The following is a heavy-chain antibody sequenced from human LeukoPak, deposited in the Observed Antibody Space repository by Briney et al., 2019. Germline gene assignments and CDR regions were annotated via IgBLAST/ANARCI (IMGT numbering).Heavy chain of an antibody. D-gene: IGHD5-24*01. V-gene: IGHV1-46*01. CDR2: INPSGGST. CDR3: ARDTVEMATIMYFDY. J-gene: IGHJ4*02. Sequence: ASVKVSCKASGYTFTSYGISWVRQAPGQGLEWMGIINPSGGSTSYAQKFQGRVTMARDTSTSTVYMELSSLRSEDTAVYYCARDTVEMATIMYFDYWGQGTLVTVSS. CDR1: GYTFTSYG.